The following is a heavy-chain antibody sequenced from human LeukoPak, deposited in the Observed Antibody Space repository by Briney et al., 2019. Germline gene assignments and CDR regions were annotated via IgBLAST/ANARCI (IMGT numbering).Heavy chain of an antibody. D-gene: IGHD3-22*01. J-gene: IGHJ1*01. Sequence: SGGSLRLSCAASEFTFSSYSMSWVRQAPGQGLEWVAGISGSGDFTNHADSVKGRFTISRDNSKNTLYLQMNSLRAEDTAVYYCAKDYNSAWPGAEYFQHWGQGTLVTVSS. CDR3: AKDYNSAWPGAEYFQH. V-gene: IGHV3-23*01. CDR2: ISGSGDFT. CDR1: EFTFSSYS.